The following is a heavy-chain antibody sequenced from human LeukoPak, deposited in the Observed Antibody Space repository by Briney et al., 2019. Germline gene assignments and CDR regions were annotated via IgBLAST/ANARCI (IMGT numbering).Heavy chain of an antibody. CDR3: ASHPLEYSSSSFDY. V-gene: IGHV4-34*01. D-gene: IGHD6-6*01. CDR2: INHSGST. J-gene: IGHJ4*02. CDR1: GGSFSGYY. Sequence: SETLSLTCAVYGGSFSGYYWSWIRQPPGKGLEWIGEINHSGSTNYNPSLKSRVTISVDTSKNQFSLKLSSVTAADTAVYYCASHPLEYSSSSFDYWGQGTLVTVSS.